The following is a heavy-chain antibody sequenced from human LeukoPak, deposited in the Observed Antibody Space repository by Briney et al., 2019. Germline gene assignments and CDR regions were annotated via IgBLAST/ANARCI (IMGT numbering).Heavy chain of an antibody. Sequence: GGSLRLSCAASGFTFSSYAMHWVRQAPGKGLEWVAVISYDGSNKYYADSVKGRFTISRDNSKNTLYLQMNSLRAEDTAVYYCAREGSRYYYYGMGVWGQGTTVTVPS. D-gene: IGHD3-10*01. CDR3: AREGSRYYYYGMGV. V-gene: IGHV3-30*04. CDR2: ISYDGSNK. J-gene: IGHJ6*02. CDR1: GFTFSSYA.